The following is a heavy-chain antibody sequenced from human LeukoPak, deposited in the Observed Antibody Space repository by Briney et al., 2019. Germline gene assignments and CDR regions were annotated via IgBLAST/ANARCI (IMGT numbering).Heavy chain of an antibody. CDR2: ISSSSSYR. Sequence: PGGSLRLSCAASGFTFSDYYMSWIRQAPGKGLEWVSYISSSSSYRDYADSVKGRVTISRDNAKNSLYLQINSLRAEDTAVYYCARGTYCSSGSCYFDYWGQGTLVTVSS. V-gene: IGHV3-11*06. D-gene: IGHD2-15*01. CDR1: GFTFSDYY. J-gene: IGHJ4*02. CDR3: ARGTYCSSGSCYFDY.